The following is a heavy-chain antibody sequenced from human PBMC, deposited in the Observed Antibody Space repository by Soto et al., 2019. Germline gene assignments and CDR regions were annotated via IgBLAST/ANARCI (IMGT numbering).Heavy chain of an antibody. CDR2: TYHSGTF. Sequence: PSETLSLTCAVSGDSVSSSSCWSWVRQAPGKGLEWIGETYHSGTFNYNPSLASRVSVSVDKSRNQLSLNLKSVTAADTAVYYCVRDGTKTLRDWFDPWGQGISVTVSS. D-gene: IGHD1-1*01. CDR1: GDSVSSSSC. CDR3: VRDGTKTLRDWFDP. J-gene: IGHJ5*02. V-gene: IGHV4-4*02.